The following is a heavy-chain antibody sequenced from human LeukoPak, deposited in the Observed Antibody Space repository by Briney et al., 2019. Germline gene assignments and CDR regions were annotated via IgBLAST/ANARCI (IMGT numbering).Heavy chain of an antibody. J-gene: IGHJ4*02. CDR2: IRYDGTKK. D-gene: IGHD2-21*02. CDR3: ARDFDDVNGDFYYIPDY. V-gene: IGHV3-30*02. CDR1: GFNFSRNG. Sequence: PGGSLILSCAASGFNFSRNGMHWVRQAPGKGLEWVAFIRYDGTKKFYGDSVRGRFTISRDNSKNTLYLQMNNLRDEDTAVYYCARDFDDVNGDFYYIPDYWGQGMLVTVSA.